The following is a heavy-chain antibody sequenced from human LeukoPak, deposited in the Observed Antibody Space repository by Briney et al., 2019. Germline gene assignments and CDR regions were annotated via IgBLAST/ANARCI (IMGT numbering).Heavy chain of an antibody. D-gene: IGHD3-3*01. CDR1: GFTFSDYY. CDR2: ISSSGSTI. Sequence: GGSPRLSCAASGFTFSDYYMSWIRQAPGKGLEWVSYISSSGSTIYYADSVKGRSTISRDKAKNSLYLQMNSLRADDTAVYYCARGVESKTIFGVVIIRGYFDYWGQGTLVTVSS. CDR3: ARGVESKTIFGVVIIRGYFDY. J-gene: IGHJ4*02. V-gene: IGHV3-11*01.